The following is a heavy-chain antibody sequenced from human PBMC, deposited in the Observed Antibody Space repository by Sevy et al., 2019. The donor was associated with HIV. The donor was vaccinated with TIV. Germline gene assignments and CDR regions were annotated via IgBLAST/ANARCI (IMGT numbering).Heavy chain of an antibody. CDR3: ARQPILITDERGDYDAFDI. CDR2: IYYSGST. D-gene: IGHD4-17*01. V-gene: IGHV4-39*01. J-gene: IGHJ3*02. Sequence: SETLSLTCTVSGGSISSSSYYWGWIRQPPGKGLEWIGSIYYSGSTYYNPSFKRRVTISVDTSKNQFSLKLSFVTAADTAVYYCARQPILITDERGDYDAFDIWGQGTMVTVSS. CDR1: GGSISSSSYY.